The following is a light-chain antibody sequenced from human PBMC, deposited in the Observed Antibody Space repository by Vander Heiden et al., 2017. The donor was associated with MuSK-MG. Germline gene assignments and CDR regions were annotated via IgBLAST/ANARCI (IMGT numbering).Light chain of an antibody. CDR3: QQSYSTPFT. Sequence: IQVTQAPSSRSAAVGDRVTITGRVSQSINKYLNEYQQKPGKAPKLMIYATSSLQSGVPSRFSGSESGTDFNITISSLQPEDFATYYCQQSYSTPFTFGPGTKVHI. J-gene: IGKJ3*01. CDR1: QSINKY. V-gene: IGKV1-39*01. CDR2: ATS.